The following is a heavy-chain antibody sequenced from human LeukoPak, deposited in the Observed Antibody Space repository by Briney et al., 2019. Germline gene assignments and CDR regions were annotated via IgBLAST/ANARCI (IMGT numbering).Heavy chain of an antibody. J-gene: IGHJ3*02. V-gene: IGHV3-7*01. Sequence: GGSLRLSCEGSGFTFSNYWMTWVRQAPEKGLEWVANIKPSGSEKHYADSVEGRFTISRDNAKNSLYLEMNSLRTEDTAMYYCARDLDTYVVLTAYDTFDIWGQGTMVTVSS. CDR3: ARDLDTYVVLTAYDTFDI. D-gene: IGHD2-21*02. CDR1: GFTFSNYW. CDR2: IKPSGSEK.